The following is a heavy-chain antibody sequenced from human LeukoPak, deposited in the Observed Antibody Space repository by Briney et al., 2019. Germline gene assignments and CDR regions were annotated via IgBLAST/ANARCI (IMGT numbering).Heavy chain of an antibody. J-gene: IGHJ6*03. D-gene: IGHD2-15*01. CDR1: GGSFSSGSYY. CDR3: AREHCSGGSCYSIYYYYYMDV. Sequence: SETLSLTCTVSGGSFSSGSYYWSWIRQPAGKGLEWIGRINTSGSTNYNPSLKSRVTMSVDTSKNQFSLKLSSVTAADTAVYYCAREHCSGGSCYSIYYYYYMDVWGKGTTVTVSS. CDR2: INTSGST. V-gene: IGHV4-61*02.